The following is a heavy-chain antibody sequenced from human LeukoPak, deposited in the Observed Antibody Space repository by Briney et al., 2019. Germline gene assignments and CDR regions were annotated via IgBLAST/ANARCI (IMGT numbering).Heavy chain of an antibody. J-gene: IGHJ4*02. V-gene: IGHV3-7*01. D-gene: IGHD3-9*01. CDR3: SRARYSDY. CDR1: GFTFTTYW. Sequence: SGGSLRLSCAASGFTFTTYWMTWVRQAPGKGLEWVANIKEDGSEKNYVDSVKGRFTISRDNAKNSLYLQMNSLRADDTAVYYCSRARYSDYWGQGTLVTVSS. CDR2: IKEDGSEK.